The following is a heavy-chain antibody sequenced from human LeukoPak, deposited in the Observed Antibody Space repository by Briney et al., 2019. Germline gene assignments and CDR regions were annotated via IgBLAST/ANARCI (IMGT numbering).Heavy chain of an antibody. V-gene: IGHV3-53*01. D-gene: IGHD5-18*01. CDR3: AKGYNYAYEY. CDR2: IYSGGST. Sequence: GGSLRLSCAASGFTFSSSYMSWVRQSPGKGLEWVSLIYSGGSTYYAASVKGRFTISRDNSKNTLYLQMNSLSPEDTAVYYCAKGYNYAYEYWGQGSLVTVSS. J-gene: IGHJ4*02. CDR1: GFTFSSSY.